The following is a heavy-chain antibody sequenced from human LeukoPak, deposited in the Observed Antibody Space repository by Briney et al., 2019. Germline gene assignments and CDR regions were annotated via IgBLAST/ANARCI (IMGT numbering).Heavy chain of an antibody. J-gene: IGHJ6*02. D-gene: IGHD3-10*01. CDR3: AKDMAGRRITMVRGQGYGTDV. CDR1: GFTFDDYA. V-gene: IGHV3-9*01. Sequence: GGSLRLSCAASGFTFDDYAMHWVRQAPGKGLEWVSGISWNSGSIGYADSVKGRFTISRDNAKNSLYLQMNSLRAEDTALYYCAKDMAGRRITMVRGQGYGTDVWGQGTTVTVSS. CDR2: ISWNSGSI.